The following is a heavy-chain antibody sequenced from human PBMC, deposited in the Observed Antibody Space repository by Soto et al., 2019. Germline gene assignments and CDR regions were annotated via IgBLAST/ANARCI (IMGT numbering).Heavy chain of an antibody. CDR1: GFTFSNDW. D-gene: IGHD6-25*01. CDR2: IKSVPDGGTT. V-gene: IGHV3-15*01. J-gene: IGHJ4*02. Sequence: EVQLVESGVGLAKPGGSLRLSCAASGFTFSNDWMNWVRQAPGKGLEWVARIKSVPDGGTTDYAAPVKGRFFISRDDSKSTLFLQMNSLKTEDTAIYYCMTHAVIYSRGHWGQGTLVTVAS. CDR3: MTHAVIYSRGH.